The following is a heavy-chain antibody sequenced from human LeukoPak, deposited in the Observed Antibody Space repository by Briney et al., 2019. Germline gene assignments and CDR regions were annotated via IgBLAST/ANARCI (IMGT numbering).Heavy chain of an antibody. CDR1: GGTFSSYA. CDR2: IIPIFGTA. V-gene: IGHV1-69*06. CDR3: ATWGPGFGMGSYYYYGMDV. Sequence: GASVKVSCKASGGTFSSYAISWVRQAPGQGLEWMGGIIPIFGTANYAQKFQGRVTMTEDTSTDTAYMELSSLRSEDTAVYYCATWGPGFGMGSYYYYGMDVWGQGTTVTVSS. D-gene: IGHD3-3*01. J-gene: IGHJ6*02.